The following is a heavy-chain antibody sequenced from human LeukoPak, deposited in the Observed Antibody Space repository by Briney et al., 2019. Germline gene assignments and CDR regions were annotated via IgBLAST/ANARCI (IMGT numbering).Heavy chain of an antibody. CDR1: GGSISSYY. J-gene: IGHJ4*02. D-gene: IGHD3-10*01. CDR3: ARFGPHGGY. Sequence: SETLSLTCTVSGGSISSYYWSWIRQPPGKGLEWIGYIYYSGSTNYNPSLKSRVTISVDTSKNQFSLKLSSVTAADTAVYYCARFGPHGGYWGQGTLVTVSS. CDR2: IYYSGST. V-gene: IGHV4-59*01.